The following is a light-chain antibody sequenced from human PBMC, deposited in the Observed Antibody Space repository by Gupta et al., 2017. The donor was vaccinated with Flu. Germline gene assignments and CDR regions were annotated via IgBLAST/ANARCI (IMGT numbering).Light chain of an antibody. Sequence: QSVLTQPPSVSGAPGQRVTISCIGSSSNIGAGYDVHWYQQLPGATPKVLIYVNNNRPSGVPDRFSGSKSGTSASLAITGLQAEDEADYYCQAYDSSLSGWVFGTGTKVTVL. J-gene: IGLJ1*01. CDR2: VNN. V-gene: IGLV1-40*01. CDR1: SSNIGAGYD. CDR3: QAYDSSLSGWV.